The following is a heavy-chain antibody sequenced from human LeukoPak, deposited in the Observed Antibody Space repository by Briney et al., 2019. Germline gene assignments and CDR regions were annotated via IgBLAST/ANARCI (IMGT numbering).Heavy chain of an antibody. V-gene: IGHV3-7*03. J-gene: IGHJ6*04. CDR3: ASSRVVVVPAAISV. Sequence: GGSLRLSCAASGFTFSSYWMSWVRQAPGKGLEWVANIKQDGSEKYYVDSVKGRFTISRDNAKNSLYLQMNSLRAEDTAVHYCASSRVVVVPAAISVWGKGTTVTVSS. D-gene: IGHD2-2*02. CDR2: IKQDGSEK. CDR1: GFTFSSYW.